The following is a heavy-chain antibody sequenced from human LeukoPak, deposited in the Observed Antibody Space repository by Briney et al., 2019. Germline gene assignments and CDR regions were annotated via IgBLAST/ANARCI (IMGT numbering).Heavy chain of an antibody. J-gene: IGHJ4*02. CDR1: GGTFSSYA. CDR3: ARDHYYDSSGYYYVGRGFDY. V-gene: IGHV1-18*01. D-gene: IGHD3-22*01. Sequence: ASVKVSCKASGGTFSSYAISWVRQAPGQGLEWMGWISAYNGNTNYAQKLQGRVTMTIDTSTSTAYMELRSLRSDDTAVYYCARDHYYDSSGYYYVGRGFDYWGQGTLVTVSS. CDR2: ISAYNGNT.